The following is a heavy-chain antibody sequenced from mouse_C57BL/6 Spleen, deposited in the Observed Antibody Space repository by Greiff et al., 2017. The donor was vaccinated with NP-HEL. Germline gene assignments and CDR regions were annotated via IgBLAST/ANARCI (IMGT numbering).Heavy chain of an antibody. Sequence: VKLQESGAELARPGASVKMSCKASGYTFTSYTMHWVKQRPGQGLEWIGYINPSSGYTKYNQKFKDKATLTADKSSSTAYMQLSSLTSEDSAVYYCARSTYDGYYLVWGQGTLVTVSA. CDR2: INPSSGYT. J-gene: IGHJ3*02. D-gene: IGHD2-3*01. CDR1: GYTFTSYT. CDR3: ARSTYDGYYLV. V-gene: IGHV1-4*01.